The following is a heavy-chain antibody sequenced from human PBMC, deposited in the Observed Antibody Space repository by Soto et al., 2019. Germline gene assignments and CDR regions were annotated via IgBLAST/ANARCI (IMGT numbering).Heavy chain of an antibody. CDR1: GFTFDDYA. CDR3: AKDMAGYCSSTGCSEYYYGMDV. Sequence: EVQLVESGGGLVQPGRSLRLSCAASGFTFDDYAMHWVRQAPGKGLEWVSGISWNSGSIGYADSVKGRFTISRDNAKNSLYLKMNSLRAEDTALYYCAKDMAGYCSSTGCSEYYYGMDVWGQGTTVPVSS. V-gene: IGHV3-9*01. CDR2: ISWNSGSI. D-gene: IGHD2-2*01. J-gene: IGHJ6*02.